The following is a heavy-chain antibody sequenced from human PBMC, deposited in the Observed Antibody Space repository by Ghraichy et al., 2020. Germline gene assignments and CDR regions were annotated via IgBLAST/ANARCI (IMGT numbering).Heavy chain of an antibody. CDR1: GFTFSSYW. Sequence: ESLNISCAASGFTFSSYWMHWVRQAPGKGLVWVSRINSDGSTTTYADSVKGRFTISRDNAKNTLYLQMNSLRAEDTAVYYCASNAIYDFWSGYYFFHAFDIWGQGTMVTVSS. CDR3: ASNAIYDFWSGYYFFHAFDI. D-gene: IGHD3-3*01. V-gene: IGHV3-74*01. CDR2: INSDGSTT. J-gene: IGHJ3*02.